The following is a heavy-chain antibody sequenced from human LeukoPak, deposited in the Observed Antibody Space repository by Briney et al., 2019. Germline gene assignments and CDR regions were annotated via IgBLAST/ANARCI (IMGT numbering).Heavy chain of an antibody. V-gene: IGHV3-48*03. CDR3: ARDCDSSGYTIDDAFDI. CDR1: GFTFSSYE. J-gene: IGHJ3*02. CDR2: ISSSGSTI. D-gene: IGHD3-22*01. Sequence: GGSLRLSCAASGFTFSSYEMNWVRQAPGKGLEWVSYISSSGSTIYYADSVKGRFTISRDNAKNSLYLQMNSLRAEDTAVYYCARDCDSSGYTIDDAFDIWGQGTRVTVSS.